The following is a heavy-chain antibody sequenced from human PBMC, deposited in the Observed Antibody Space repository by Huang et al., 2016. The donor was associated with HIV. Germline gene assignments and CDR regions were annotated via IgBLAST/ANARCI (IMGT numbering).Heavy chain of an antibody. J-gene: IGHJ6*03. CDR3: AKGPAFYYDTSGQEYYYYMDV. CDR2: ISYDGSNN. D-gene: IGHD3-22*01. Sequence: QVHLVESGGGVVQPGRSLRLSCAASGFTFSSYGMHWVRQAPGTGLEWVAVISYDGSNNYYPDAVKGRFTISRDNSKNTLYLQMNSLKLEDTAVYYCAKGPAFYYDTSGQEYYYYMDVWGKGTTVTVSS. V-gene: IGHV3-30*18. CDR1: GFTFSSYG.